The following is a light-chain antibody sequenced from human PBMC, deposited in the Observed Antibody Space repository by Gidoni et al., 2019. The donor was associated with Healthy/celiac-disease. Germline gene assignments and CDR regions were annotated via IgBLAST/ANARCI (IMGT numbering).Light chain of an antibody. CDR2: GNS. CDR3: LSYDSSLSGPVV. J-gene: IGLJ2*01. CDR1: SSNIGAGYD. Sequence: QSVLTQPPSVSGAPGQRVTISCTGSSSNIGAGYDVHWYQQLPGTAPKLLIYGNSNRPSGVPDRFSGSKSGTSASLATTGLQAEDEADYYCLSYDSSLSGPVVFGGGTKLTVL. V-gene: IGLV1-40*01.